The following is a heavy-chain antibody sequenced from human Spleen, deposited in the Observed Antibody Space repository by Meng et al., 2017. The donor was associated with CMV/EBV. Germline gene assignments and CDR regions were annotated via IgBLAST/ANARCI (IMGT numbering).Heavy chain of an antibody. V-gene: IGHV4-38-2*02. D-gene: IGHD3-3*01. CDR2: IYHSGST. Sequence: SETLSLTCTVSGYSISSGYYWGWIRQPPGKGLEWIGSIYHSGSTYYNPSLKSRVTISVDTSKNQFSLKLSSVTAADTAVYYCARDLYDFWSGYYYDAFDIWGQGTMVTVSS. J-gene: IGHJ3*02. CDR1: GYSISSGYY. CDR3: ARDLYDFWSGYYYDAFDI.